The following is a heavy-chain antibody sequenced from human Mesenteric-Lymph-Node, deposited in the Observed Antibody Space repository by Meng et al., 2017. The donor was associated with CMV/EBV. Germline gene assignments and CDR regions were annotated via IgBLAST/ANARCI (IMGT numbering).Heavy chain of an antibody. D-gene: IGHD4-11*01. CDR1: GFTFSSYS. J-gene: IGHJ6*02. CDR2: ISGSSSYI. V-gene: IGHV3-21*06. CDR3: ARVGSGEGNYSSGHYGMDV. Sequence: GGSLRLSCAASGFTFSSYSMNWVRQAPGKGLEWVSSISGSSSYIYYADSVKGRFTISRDNAKNSLYLQMNSLRAEDTAVYYCARVGSGEGNYSSGHYGMDVWGQGTTVTVSS.